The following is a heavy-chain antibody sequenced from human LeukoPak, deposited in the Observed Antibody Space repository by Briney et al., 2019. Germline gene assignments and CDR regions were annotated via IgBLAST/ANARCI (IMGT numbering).Heavy chain of an antibody. J-gene: IGHJ4*02. V-gene: IGHV4-39*07. CDR3: ARDGSDNWGLFDN. D-gene: IGHD1-1*01. CDR1: GGSISGISYC. CDR2: HYHTGRI. Sequence: PSETLSLACSVSGGSISGISYCWGWIRQPPGKGPEWIGSHYHTGRIYHNPSLNSRVTISVDTSKNQFSLKLSSVTDADTAVYYCARDGSDNWGLFDNWGRGTLVTVSS.